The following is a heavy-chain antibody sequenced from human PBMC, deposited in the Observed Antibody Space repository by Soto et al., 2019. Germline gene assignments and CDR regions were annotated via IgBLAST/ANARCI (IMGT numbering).Heavy chain of an antibody. D-gene: IGHD5-18*01. V-gene: IGHV2-5*02. CDR2: IYWDDDK. Sequence: QITLKESGPTLVKPTQTLTLTCTFSGFSLSSGVGVTWIRQPPGKALEWLALIYWDDDKRYNSSLKSRLTIMKDTSKNQVVLILANVDPADTATYYCARTSGSWTQLWLAPFDIWGQGTLVTVSS. J-gene: IGHJ3*02. CDR1: GFSLSSGVG. CDR3: ARTSGSWTQLWLAPFDI.